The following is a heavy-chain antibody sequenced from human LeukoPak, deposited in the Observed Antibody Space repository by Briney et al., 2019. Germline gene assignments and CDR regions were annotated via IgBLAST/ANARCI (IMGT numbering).Heavy chain of an antibody. V-gene: IGHV1-69*06. CDR2: IIPIFGTA. J-gene: IGHJ4*02. D-gene: IGHD1-26*01. CDR1: ENTFTNYY. Sequence: GASVKVSCKASENTFTNYYMHWVRQAPGQGLERMGGIIPIFGTANYAQKFQGRVTMAEDTSTDTAYMELTSLTSEDTAVYFCAIWGTESYSDPAFDYWGQGTLVTVSS. CDR3: AIWGTESYSDPAFDY.